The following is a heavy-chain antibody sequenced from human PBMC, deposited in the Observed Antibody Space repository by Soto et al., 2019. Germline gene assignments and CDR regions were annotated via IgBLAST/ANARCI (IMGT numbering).Heavy chain of an antibody. CDR2: INSRSDYT. V-gene: IGHV3-11*06. D-gene: IGHD3-16*01. CDR3: ARNGPMDRGLVGYEYGMDV. CDR1: GFVFSDYY. Sequence: QVQLVESGGGLVKPGGSLRLSCAASGFVFSDYYMSWIRQDPGKGLEWVSFINSRSDYTNYADSVKGRFTISRDNAKNSRYLNMNSRRGEDTAVYYCARNGPMDRGLVGYEYGMDVWGQGTTVTVSS. J-gene: IGHJ6*02.